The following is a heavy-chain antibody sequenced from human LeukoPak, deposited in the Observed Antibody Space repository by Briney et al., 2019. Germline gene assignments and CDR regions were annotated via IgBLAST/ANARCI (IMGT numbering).Heavy chain of an antibody. Sequence: GGSLRLSCAASGFTFSSYWMHWVRQAPGKGLVWVSRINSDGSSTSYADSVKGRFTISRDNAKNTLYLQMNSLRAEDTAVYYCAKSAYDILTGYLDYWGQGTLVTVSS. D-gene: IGHD3-9*01. CDR2: INSDGSST. CDR1: GFTFSSYW. V-gene: IGHV3-74*01. CDR3: AKSAYDILTGYLDY. J-gene: IGHJ4*02.